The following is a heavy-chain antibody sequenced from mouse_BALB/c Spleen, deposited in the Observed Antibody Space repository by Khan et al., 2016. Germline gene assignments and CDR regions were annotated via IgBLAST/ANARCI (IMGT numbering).Heavy chain of an antibody. CDR3: ARTADTLSYAMDY. J-gene: IGHJ4*01. CDR1: GYSITSDYA. D-gene: IGHD1-2*01. Sequence: EVQLQESGPGLVKPSQSLSLTCTVTGYSITSDYAWNWIRQFPGNKLEWMGYISYSGSTSYNPSLKSRISITRDTSKNHFFLQLNSVTTEDTATYYCARTADTLSYAMDYWGQGTTVTVSS. CDR2: ISYSGST. V-gene: IGHV3-2*02.